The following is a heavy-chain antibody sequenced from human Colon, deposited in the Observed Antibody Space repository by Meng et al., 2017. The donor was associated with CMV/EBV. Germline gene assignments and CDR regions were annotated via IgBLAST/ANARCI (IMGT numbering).Heavy chain of an antibody. J-gene: IGHJ4*02. V-gene: IGHV3-48*04. Sequence: GESLKISCATSGFTFSSYSMNWVRQAPGMGLEWVAYISSSGSTTYYADSVKGRFTISRDNAKNSLYLQMNSLRAEDTAVYYCARGRQYQLPLDYWGQGTLVTVSS. CDR3: ARGRQYQLPLDY. CDR1: GFTFSSYS. CDR2: ISSSGSTT. D-gene: IGHD2-2*01.